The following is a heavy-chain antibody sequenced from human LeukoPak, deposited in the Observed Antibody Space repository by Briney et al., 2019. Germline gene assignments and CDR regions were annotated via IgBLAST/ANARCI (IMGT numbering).Heavy chain of an antibody. J-gene: IGHJ6*02. CDR1: GFTFSSYG. Sequence: GGSLRLSCAASGFTFSSYGMHWVRQAPGKGLEWVAVIWYDGSNKHYADSVKGRFTISRDNSKNTLYLQMNSLRAEDTAVYYCARDGSSWPTGDYYYGMDVWGQGTTVTVSS. CDR3: ARDGSSWPTGDYYYGMDV. V-gene: IGHV3-33*01. CDR2: IWYDGSNK. D-gene: IGHD6-13*01.